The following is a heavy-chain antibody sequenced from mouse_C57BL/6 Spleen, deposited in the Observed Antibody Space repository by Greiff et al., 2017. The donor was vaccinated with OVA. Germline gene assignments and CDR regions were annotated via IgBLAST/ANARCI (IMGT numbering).Heavy chain of an antibody. Sequence: VQLQQSGAELVKPGASVKLSCKASGYTFTEYTIHWVKQRSGQGLEWIGWFYPGSGSIKYNEKFKDKATLTGAKSSSTVYMELRRLTSEDYAVYFYARHEEAGCYDGYFSWFAYWGQGTLVTVSA. J-gene: IGHJ3*01. CDR3: ARHEEAGCYDGYFSWFAY. D-gene: IGHD2-3*01. CDR1: GYTFTEYT. V-gene: IGHV1-62-2*01. CDR2: FYPGSGSI.